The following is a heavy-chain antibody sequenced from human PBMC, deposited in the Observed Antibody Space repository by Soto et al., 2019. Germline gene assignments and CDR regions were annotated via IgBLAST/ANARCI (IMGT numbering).Heavy chain of an antibody. D-gene: IGHD3-10*01. V-gene: IGHV3-21*01. CDR1: GFTFSSHS. CDR3: ARVGPYDSGSYMCRYDRFDP. Sequence: GGSLRLSCAASGFTFSSHSINWVRQAPGKGLEWVSSISSSSSYIYYADSVKGRFTISRDNAKNSLYLQMNSLRAEDTAVYYCARVGPYDSGSYMCRYDRFDPWGQGTQVTVSS. J-gene: IGHJ5*02. CDR2: ISSSSSYI.